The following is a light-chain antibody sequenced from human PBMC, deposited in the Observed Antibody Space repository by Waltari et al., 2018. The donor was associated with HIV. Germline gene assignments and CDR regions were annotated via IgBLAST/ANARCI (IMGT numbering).Light chain of an antibody. CDR1: SSTIGAGYD. CDR2: GNS. V-gene: IGLV1-40*01. CDR3: QSYDSSLSGVV. J-gene: IGLJ2*01. Sequence: QSVLTQPPSVSGAPGQRVTISCTGSSSTIGAGYDVHWYQPLPGTAPKLHIYGNSNRPSGVPDRFSGSKSGTSASLAITGLQAEDEADYYCQSYDSSLSGVVFGGGTKLTVL.